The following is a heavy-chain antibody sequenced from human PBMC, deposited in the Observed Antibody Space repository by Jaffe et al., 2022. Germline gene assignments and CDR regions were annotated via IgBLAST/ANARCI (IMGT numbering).Heavy chain of an antibody. CDR1: GGSISSGSYY. J-gene: IGHJ2*01. D-gene: IGHD3-22*01. V-gene: IGHV4-61*02. CDR3: ARDSYYYDSSGYYSYWYFDL. CDR2: IYTSGST. Sequence: QVQLQESGPGLVKPSQTLSLTCTVSGGSISSGSYYWSWIRQPAGKGLEWIGRIYTSGSTNYNPSLKSRVTISVDTSKNQFSLKLSSVTAADTAVYYCARDSYYYDSSGYYSYWYFDLWGRGTLVTVSS.